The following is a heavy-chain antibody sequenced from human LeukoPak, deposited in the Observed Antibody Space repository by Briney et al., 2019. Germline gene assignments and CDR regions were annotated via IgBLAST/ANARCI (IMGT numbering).Heavy chain of an antibody. CDR1: GGSISSYY. Sequence: PSETLSLTCIVSGGSISSYYWSWIRQPPGKGLEWIGYIYDSGSTNYNPSLKNRVTISVDTSKNQFSLKLSSVAAADTAVYYCARDFRSGYPYYYYYGMDVWGQGTTVTVSS. D-gene: IGHD3-3*01. CDR2: IYDSGST. V-gene: IGHV4-59*01. J-gene: IGHJ6*02. CDR3: ARDFRSGYPYYYYYGMDV.